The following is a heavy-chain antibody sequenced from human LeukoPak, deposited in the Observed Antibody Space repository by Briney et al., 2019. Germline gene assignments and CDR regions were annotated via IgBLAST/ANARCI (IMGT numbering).Heavy chain of an antibody. J-gene: IGHJ3*02. V-gene: IGHV4-34*01. CDR3: AGEEAAQDFDAFHI. Sequence: SETLSLTCAVYGDSFSDYYWSWICQPPGKGPEWIGEINHSGTTNSHPSLKSRVTISADTSKNQVSLKLASVTAADTAVYYCAGEEAAQDFDAFHIWGQGTMVTVS. CDR1: GDSFSDYY. D-gene: IGHD3-10*01. CDR2: INHSGTT.